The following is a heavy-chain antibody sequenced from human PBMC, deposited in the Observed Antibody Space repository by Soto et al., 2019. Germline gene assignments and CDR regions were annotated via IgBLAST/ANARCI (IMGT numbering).Heavy chain of an antibody. CDR1: GFTFSDYY. CDR3: ARDRGYYGSGSYDY. CDR2: ISSSSSYT. Sequence: GGSLRLSCAASGFTFSDYYMSWIRQAPGRGLEWVSYISSSSSYTNYADSVKGRFTISRDNAKNSLYLQMNSLRAEDTAVYYCARDRGYYGSGSYDYWGQGTLVTVSS. V-gene: IGHV3-11*06. D-gene: IGHD3-10*01. J-gene: IGHJ4*02.